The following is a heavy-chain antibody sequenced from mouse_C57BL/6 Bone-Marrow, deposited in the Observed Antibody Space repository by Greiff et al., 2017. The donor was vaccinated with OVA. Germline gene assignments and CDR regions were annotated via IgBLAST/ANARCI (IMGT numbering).Heavy chain of an antibody. CDR2: ISSGSSTI. D-gene: IGHD1-1*01. CDR3: ATLYYGSSNYAMDY. J-gene: IGHJ4*01. CDR1: GFTFSDYG. V-gene: IGHV5-17*01. Sequence: DVKLVESGGGLVKPGGSLKLSCAASGFTFSDYGMHWVRQAPEKGLEWVAYISSGSSTIYYADTVKGRFTISRDNAKNTLFLQMTSLRSEDTAMYYCATLYYGSSNYAMDYWGQGTSVTVSS.